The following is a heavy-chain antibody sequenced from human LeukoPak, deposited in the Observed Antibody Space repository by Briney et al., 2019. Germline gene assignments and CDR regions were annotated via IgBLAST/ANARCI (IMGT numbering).Heavy chain of an antibody. CDR3: AKEQTDIVLMVYAIRVFDY. D-gene: IGHD2-8*01. V-gene: IGHV3-7*03. Sequence: PGGSLRLSCAASGFTFSSYWMSWVRQAPGKGLEWVANIKQDGSEKYYVDSVKGRFTISRDNAKNSLYLQMNSLRAEDTAVYYCAKEQTDIVLMVYAIRVFDYWGQGTLVTVSS. J-gene: IGHJ4*02. CDR2: IKQDGSEK. CDR1: GFTFSSYW.